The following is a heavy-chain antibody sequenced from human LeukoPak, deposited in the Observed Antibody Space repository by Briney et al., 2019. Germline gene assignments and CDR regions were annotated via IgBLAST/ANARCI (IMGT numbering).Heavy chain of an antibody. V-gene: IGHV1-2*02. CDR1: GYTFTEYY. Sequence: ASVKVSCKASGYTFTEYYLHWVRQAPGQGLEWMGWINPNSGDTNFAQQFRDRVTMARDTSISIAYMELSGLRSDDTAVYYCARDRIAARRFDYWGQGTLVTVSS. CDR3: ARDRIAARRFDY. D-gene: IGHD6-6*01. CDR2: INPNSGDT. J-gene: IGHJ4*02.